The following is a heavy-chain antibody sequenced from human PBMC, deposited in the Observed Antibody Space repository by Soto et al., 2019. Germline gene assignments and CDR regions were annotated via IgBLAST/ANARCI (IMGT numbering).Heavy chain of an antibody. CDR2: ISWNSGSI. CDR1: GFTFDDYA. J-gene: IGHJ4*02. V-gene: IGHV3-9*01. Sequence: GGSLRLSCAASGFTFDDYAMHWVRQAPGKGLEWVSGISWNSGSIGYADSVKGRFTISRDNAKNSLYLQMNSLRAEDTALYYCVGRDGFDYWGKGTLVTVSS. CDR3: VGRDGFDY.